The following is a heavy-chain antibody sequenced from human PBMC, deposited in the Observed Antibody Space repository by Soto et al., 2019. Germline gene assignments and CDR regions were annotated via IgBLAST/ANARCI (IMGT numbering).Heavy chain of an antibody. Sequence: GESLKISCKGSGYSFTSYWIGWVRQMPGKGLEWMGIIYPGDSDTRYSPSFQGQVTISADKSISTAYLQWSSLKASGTAMYYCASTLLAYCGGDCFTSAFDIWGQGTMVTVSS. D-gene: IGHD2-21*02. CDR1: GYSFTSYW. CDR3: ASTLLAYCGGDCFTSAFDI. CDR2: IYPGDSDT. V-gene: IGHV5-51*01. J-gene: IGHJ3*02.